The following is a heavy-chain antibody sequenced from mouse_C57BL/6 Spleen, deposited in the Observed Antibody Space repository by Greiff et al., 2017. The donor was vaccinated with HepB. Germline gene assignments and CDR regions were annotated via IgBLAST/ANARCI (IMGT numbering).Heavy chain of an antibody. CDR2: ISSGSSTI. Sequence: EVKLVESGGGLVKPGGSLKLSCAASGFTFSDYGMHWVRQAPEKGLEWVAYISSGSSTIYYADTVKGRFTISRDNAKNTLFLQMTSLRSEDTAMYYCARFYDGYPYAMDYWGQGTSVTVSS. J-gene: IGHJ4*01. CDR3: ARFYDGYPYAMDY. V-gene: IGHV5-17*01. CDR1: GFTFSDYG. D-gene: IGHD2-3*01.